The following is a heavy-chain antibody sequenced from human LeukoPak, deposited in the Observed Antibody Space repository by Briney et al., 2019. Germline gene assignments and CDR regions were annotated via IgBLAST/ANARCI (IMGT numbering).Heavy chain of an antibody. CDR3: AKEDYDSSGTYYFDY. V-gene: IGHV3-30*18. CDR2: ISYDGSHK. CDR1: GFTFSTYG. Sequence: GRSLRLSCAASGFTFSTYGVHWVRQAPGKGLEWVAVISYDGSHKYYADSVKGRFTISRDSSKNALYLQMTNLRGEDTAVYYCAKEDYDSSGTYYFDYWGQGTLVTVSS. J-gene: IGHJ4*02. D-gene: IGHD3-22*01.